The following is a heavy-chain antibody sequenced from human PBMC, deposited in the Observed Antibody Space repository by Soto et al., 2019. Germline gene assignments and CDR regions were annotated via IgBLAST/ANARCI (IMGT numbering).Heavy chain of an antibody. D-gene: IGHD6-19*01. CDR3: ARGRRLAVAGTTRFAT. J-gene: IGHJ5*02. CDR1: GGSFSGYY. V-gene: IGHV4-34*01. CDR2: INHSGST. Sequence: SETLSLTCAVYGGSFSGYYWSWIRQPPGKGLEWIGEINHSGSTNYNPSLKSRVTISVDTSKNQFSLKLSFVTAADTAVYYCARGRRLAVAGTTRFATWGQGTLVTVSS.